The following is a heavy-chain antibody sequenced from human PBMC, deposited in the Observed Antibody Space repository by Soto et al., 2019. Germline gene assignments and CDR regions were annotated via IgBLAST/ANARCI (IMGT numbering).Heavy chain of an antibody. CDR2: ISYDGSNK. D-gene: IGHD2-15*01. Sequence: AWSLRLSCAASGFTFSSYSMHLGRQAPGKGLEGVAFISYDGSNKYYADCVKGRFTTSRDNSKNTLYLQMNSLRAEDTAVYYYARDNGYCSSGSCFYNNIYGMDVWGQGTTVTVSS. V-gene: IGHV3-30-3*01. CDR1: GFTFSSYS. CDR3: ARDNGYCSSGSCFYNNIYGMDV. J-gene: IGHJ6*02.